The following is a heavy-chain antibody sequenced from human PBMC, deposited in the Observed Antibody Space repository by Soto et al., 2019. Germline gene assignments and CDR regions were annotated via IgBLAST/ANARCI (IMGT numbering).Heavy chain of an antibody. Sequence: PGGSLRLSCAASGFTFDDYAMHWVRQVPGKGLEWVSGISWNSGSIGYADSVKGRFTISRDNAKNSLYLQMNSLGAEDTALYYCAKDIGKGLEPLYYFDYWGQGTLVTVSS. V-gene: IGHV3-9*01. J-gene: IGHJ4*02. CDR3: AKDIGKGLEPLYYFDY. D-gene: IGHD1-1*01. CDR2: ISWNSGSI. CDR1: GFTFDDYA.